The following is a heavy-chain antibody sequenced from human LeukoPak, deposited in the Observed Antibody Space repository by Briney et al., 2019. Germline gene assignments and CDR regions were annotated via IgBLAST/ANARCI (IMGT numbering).Heavy chain of an antibody. D-gene: IGHD3-22*01. CDR3: ARHNYDSSGADY. CDR1: GYSLTCYW. J-gene: IGHJ4*02. Sequence: GESLKISCKGSGYSLTCYWIAWVRQMPGKGLEYMGIIYPRDSDTTYSPSFQGHVPISADKSISTAYLQWSSLKASDTAMYYCARHNYDSSGADYWGQGTLVTVRS. CDR2: IYPRDSDT. V-gene: IGHV5-51*01.